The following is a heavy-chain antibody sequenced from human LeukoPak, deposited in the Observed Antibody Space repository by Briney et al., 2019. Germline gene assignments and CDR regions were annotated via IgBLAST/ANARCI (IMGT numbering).Heavy chain of an antibody. Sequence: PSETLSLTCTLSVYSISRGYDWGWIGQPPGKGLKWIGSISHSGSTYYNPSLKSRVTISVDTSKNQFSLKLSSLTAADTAVYYCARLRRSRLAEFDYWGQGTLVTVSS. CDR1: VYSISRGYD. CDR3: ARLRRSRLAEFDY. J-gene: IGHJ4*02. V-gene: IGHV4-38-2*02. CDR2: ISHSGST. D-gene: IGHD3-3*02.